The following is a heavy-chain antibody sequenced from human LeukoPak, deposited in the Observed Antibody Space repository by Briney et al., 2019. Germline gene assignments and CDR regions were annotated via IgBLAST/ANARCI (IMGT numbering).Heavy chain of an antibody. Sequence: ASVKVSCKASGYTFTSYYMHWVRQAPGQGLEWMGIINPSGGSTSYAQKFQGRVTMTRDMSTSTVYMELSSLRSEDTAVYYCARDNSVGDYAWWFDPWGQGTLVTVSS. CDR3: ARDNSVGDYAWWFDP. J-gene: IGHJ5*02. CDR2: INPSGGST. CDR1: GYTFTSYY. V-gene: IGHV1-46*01. D-gene: IGHD1-26*01.